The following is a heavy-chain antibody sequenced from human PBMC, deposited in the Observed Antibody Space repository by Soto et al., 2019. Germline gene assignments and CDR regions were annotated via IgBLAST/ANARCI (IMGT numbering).Heavy chain of an antibody. CDR1: GGSVSSGSYY. J-gene: IGHJ4*01. D-gene: IGHD6-19*01. CDR2: IYYSGST. Sequence: SETLSLTCTVSGGSVSSGSYYWSWIRQPPGKGLEWIGYIYYSGSTNYNPSLKSRVTISVDTSKNQFSLKLSSVTAAVTAVYSWARVALAGANYWGHRTLATVSS. V-gene: IGHV4-61*01. CDR3: ARVALAGANY.